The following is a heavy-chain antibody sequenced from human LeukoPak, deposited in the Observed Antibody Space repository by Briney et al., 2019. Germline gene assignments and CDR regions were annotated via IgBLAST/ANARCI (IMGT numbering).Heavy chain of an antibody. V-gene: IGHV3-23*01. CDR3: AKSGWIDSSGYYYYFDY. J-gene: IGHJ4*02. CDR2: ISGSGDST. D-gene: IGHD3-22*01. Sequence: GGSLRLSCAASGFTFSSYGMSWVRQGPGKGLEWVSAISGSGDSTFYADSVKVRFTISRDNSKNTLYLQMNSLRAEDTAVYYCAKSGWIDSSGYYYYFDYWGQGTLVTVSS. CDR1: GFTFSSYG.